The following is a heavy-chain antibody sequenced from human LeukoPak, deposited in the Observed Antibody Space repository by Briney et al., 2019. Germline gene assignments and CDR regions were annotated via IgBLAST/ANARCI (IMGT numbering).Heavy chain of an antibody. CDR3: AKNAGSSSAWYLNY. CDR2: ISSNGGGT. V-gene: IGHV3-64*04. Sequence: PGGSLRLSCSASGFTFSNSAMHWVRQAPGKGLKYVSAISSNGGGTYYADSVKGRFTVSRDNSKNTLYLQMNSLRADDTAVYYCAKNAGSSSAWYLNYWGQGTLVTVSS. CDR1: GFTFSNSA. D-gene: IGHD6-19*01. J-gene: IGHJ4*02.